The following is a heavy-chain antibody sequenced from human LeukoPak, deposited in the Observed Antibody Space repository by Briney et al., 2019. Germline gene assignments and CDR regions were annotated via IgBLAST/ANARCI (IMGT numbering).Heavy chain of an antibody. D-gene: IGHD6-19*01. CDR2: ISPYKGNT. J-gene: IGHJ3*02. V-gene: IGHV1-18*01. CDR1: GYTFTNFG. CDR3: ARAGGWAREDYKADAFHI. Sequence: ASVKVSCKASGYTFTNFGISWVRQAPGQGLEWMGWISPYKGNTDYAQNLQGRVTMTTDTSTSTAYMELRSLRSVDTAVYYCARAGGWAREDYKADAFHIWGQGTMVTVSS.